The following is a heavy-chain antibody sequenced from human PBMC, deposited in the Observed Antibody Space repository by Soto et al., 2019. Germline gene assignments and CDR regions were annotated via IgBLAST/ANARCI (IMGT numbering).Heavy chain of an antibody. CDR2: IYHSGST. Sequence: SETLSLTCAVSGYSISSGYYWGWIRQPPGKGLEWIGSIYHSGSTYYNPSLKSRVTISVDTSKNQFSLKLSSVTAADTAVYYCARDSAVAGYYYYGMDVWGQGTMVTVSS. J-gene: IGHJ6*02. CDR3: ARDSAVAGYYYYGMDV. D-gene: IGHD6-19*01. V-gene: IGHV4-38-2*02. CDR1: GYSISSGYY.